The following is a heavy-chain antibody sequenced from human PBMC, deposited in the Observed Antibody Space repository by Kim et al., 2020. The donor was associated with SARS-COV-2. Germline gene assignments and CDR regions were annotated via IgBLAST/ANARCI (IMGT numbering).Heavy chain of an antibody. CDR3: AREKGHRNYFGRDFDI. CDR1: GDRVSSNSAA. Sequence: SPTLSLTCAISGDRVSSNSAAWPWIRQSPSRGLEWLGRTYYRSKWYNDYAVSVKSRITINPDTSKNQFSLQLNSVTPEDTAVYYCAREKGHRNYFGRDFDIWGQGTMVTVSS. J-gene: IGHJ3*02. CDR2: TYYRSKWYN. D-gene: IGHD1-7*01. V-gene: IGHV6-1*01.